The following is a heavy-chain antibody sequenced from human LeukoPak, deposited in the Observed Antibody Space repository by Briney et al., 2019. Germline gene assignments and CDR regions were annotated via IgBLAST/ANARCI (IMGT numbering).Heavy chain of an antibody. CDR1: GYTFTGYY. CDR2: MNPNSGGT. V-gene: IGHV1-2*02. CDR3: ARDYASGSYYDY. J-gene: IGHJ4*02. Sequence: GASVKVSCKASGYTFTGYYLHWVRRAPGQGLEWMGWMNPNSGGTNYAQKFQGRVTMTRDTSISTAYMELTRLRPDDTAFYYCARDYASGSYYDYWGQGSLVTVSS. D-gene: IGHD3-10*01.